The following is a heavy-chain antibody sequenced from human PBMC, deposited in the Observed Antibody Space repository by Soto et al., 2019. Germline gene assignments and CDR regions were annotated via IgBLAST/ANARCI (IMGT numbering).Heavy chain of an antibody. CDR3: VRARSFGEPIDY. D-gene: IGHD3-3*01. CDR1: GGSISSSNW. CDR2: IYHSGST. J-gene: IGHJ4*02. V-gene: IGHV4-4*02. Sequence: PSDTLSLTCAVSGGSISSSNWWSWVRQPPGKGLEWIGEIYHSGSTNYNLSLKSRVTISVDNSKNQFSLKLNSVTAADTAMYYCVRARSFGEPIDYWGQGALVTVSS.